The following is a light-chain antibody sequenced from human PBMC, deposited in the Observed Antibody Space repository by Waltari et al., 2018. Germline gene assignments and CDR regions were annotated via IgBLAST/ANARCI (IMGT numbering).Light chain of an antibody. CDR1: SSNIGSNT. CDR2: SNN. J-gene: IGLJ1*01. Sequence: QSVLTQPPSASGTPGQRVTISCSGSSSNIGSNTVNWYQQLPGPAPKLLIYSNNQRPSGVPGRFSGSKSGTSASLAISGLQSEDEADYYCAAWDDSLNGYVFGTGTKVTVL. CDR3: AAWDDSLNGYV. V-gene: IGLV1-44*01.